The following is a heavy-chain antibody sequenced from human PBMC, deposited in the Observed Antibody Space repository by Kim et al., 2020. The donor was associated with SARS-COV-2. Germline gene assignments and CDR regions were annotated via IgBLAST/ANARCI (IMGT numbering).Heavy chain of an antibody. J-gene: IGHJ6*02. V-gene: IGHV3-33*05. CDR3: ARDLGSSWEYYYYYGMDV. CDR2: ISYDGSNK. Sequence: GGSLRLSCTASGFTFSSYGMHWVRQAPGKGLEWVAVISYDGSNKYYADSVKGRFTISRDNSKNTLYLQMNSLRAEDTAVYYCARDLGSSWEYYYYYGMDVWGQGTTVTVSS. D-gene: IGHD6-13*01. CDR1: GFTFSSYG.